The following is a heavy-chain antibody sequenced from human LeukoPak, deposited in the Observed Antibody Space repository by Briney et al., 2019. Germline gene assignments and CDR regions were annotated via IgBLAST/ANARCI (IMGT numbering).Heavy chain of an antibody. Sequence: GESLKISCKGSGYSFTSYWISWVRQLPGKGLEWMGRIDPSDSYTNYSPSFQGHVTISADKSISTAYLQWSSLKASDTAMYYCARVEYQLPGLDYWGQGTLVTVSS. D-gene: IGHD2-2*01. CDR2: IDPSDSYT. CDR3: ARVEYQLPGLDY. J-gene: IGHJ4*02. CDR1: GYSFTSYW. V-gene: IGHV5-10-1*01.